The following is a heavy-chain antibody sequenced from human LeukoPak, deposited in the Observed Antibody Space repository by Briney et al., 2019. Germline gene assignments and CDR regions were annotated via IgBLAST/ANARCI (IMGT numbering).Heavy chain of an antibody. CDR2: ISGSGGST. V-gene: IGHV3-23*01. D-gene: IGHD3-9*01. Sequence: GGSLRLSCAASGFTFSTYAMSWVRQAPGKGLEWVSTISGSGGSTYYADSVKGRFTISRDNSKNTLYLQMNSLRAEDTAVYYCARVNDILTGLDYWGQGTLVTVSS. CDR3: ARVNDILTGLDY. CDR1: GFTFSTYA. J-gene: IGHJ4*02.